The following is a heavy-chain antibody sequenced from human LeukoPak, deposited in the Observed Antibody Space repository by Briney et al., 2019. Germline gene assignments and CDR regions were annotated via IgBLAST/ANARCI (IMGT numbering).Heavy chain of an antibody. V-gene: IGHV3-23*01. CDR2: MKGGGET. D-gene: IGHD2-2*01. CDR3: AKDPATAYFDY. Sequence: GGSLRLSCAASGFSFTNYAMSWVRQAPARGPEWLSSMKGGGETFYADSVKGRFTISRDNSKNTLYLQMNSLRAEDTAVYYCAKDPATAYFDYWGQGTLVTVSS. CDR1: GFSFTNYA. J-gene: IGHJ4*02.